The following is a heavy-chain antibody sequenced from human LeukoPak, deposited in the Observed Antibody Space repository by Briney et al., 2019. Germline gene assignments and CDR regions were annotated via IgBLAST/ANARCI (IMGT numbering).Heavy chain of an antibody. J-gene: IGHJ4*02. D-gene: IGHD3-10*01. Sequence: ASVKVSCKASGYTFTSYDMNWVRQAPGQGLEWMGRINTNTGNPTYAQGFAGRFVFSLDSSVSTAYLQISSLKAEDTAVYYCARDPQKYGSGSHDRYWGQGTLVTVSS. CDR3: ARDPQKYGSGSHDRY. CDR1: GYTFTSYD. V-gene: IGHV7-4-1*02. CDR2: INTNTGNP.